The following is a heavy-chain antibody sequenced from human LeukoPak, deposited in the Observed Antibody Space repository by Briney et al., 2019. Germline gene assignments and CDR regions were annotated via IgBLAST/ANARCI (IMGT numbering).Heavy chain of an antibody. CDR2: IRYDGSNK. D-gene: IGHD6-19*01. CDR3: AKDSRYSSGPYYFDY. V-gene: IGHV3-30*02. Sequence: HPGGSLRLSCAASGFTFSSYGMHWVRQAPGKGLEWVAFIRYDGSNKYYADSVKGRFTISRDNSKNTLYLQMNSLRAEDTAVYYCAKDSRYSSGPYYFDYWGQGTLVTVSS. CDR1: GFTFSSYG. J-gene: IGHJ4*02.